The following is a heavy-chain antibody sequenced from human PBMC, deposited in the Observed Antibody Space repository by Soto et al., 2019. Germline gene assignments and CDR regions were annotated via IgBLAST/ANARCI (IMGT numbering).Heavy chain of an antibody. J-gene: IGHJ5*02. Sequence: GGSLRLSCAASGFTFSSYAMSWVRQAPGKGLEWVSAISGSGGSTYYADSVKGRFTISRDNSKNTLYLQMNSLRAEDTAVYYCAKDVTYYYGSGSPRGVNWFDPWGQGTLVTVSS. D-gene: IGHD3-10*01. CDR3: AKDVTYYYGSGSPRGVNWFDP. V-gene: IGHV3-23*01. CDR2: ISGSGGST. CDR1: GFTFSSYA.